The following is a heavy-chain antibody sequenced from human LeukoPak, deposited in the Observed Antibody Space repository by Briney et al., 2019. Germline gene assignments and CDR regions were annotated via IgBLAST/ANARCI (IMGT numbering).Heavy chain of an antibody. J-gene: IGHJ4*02. CDR1: GGSISGYY. D-gene: IGHD6-19*01. CDR3: ARDRSDSSGWYYFDY. V-gene: IGHV4-59*01. CDR2: IYYSGTT. Sequence: SETLSLTCTVSGGSISGYYWSWIRQPPGKGLEWIGYIYYSGTTNYNPSLKSRVTISVDTSKNQFSLRLSSVTAADTAVYYCARDRSDSSGWYYFDYWGQGTVVTVSS.